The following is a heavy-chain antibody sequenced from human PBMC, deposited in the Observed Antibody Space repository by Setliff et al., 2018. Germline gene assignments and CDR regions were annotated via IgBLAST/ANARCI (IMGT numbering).Heavy chain of an antibody. Sequence: PGGSLRLSCAASGFTLRSSWMSWVRQAPGKGLEWVANIKEDGSETYYVDSVKGRFTISRDNAKNSLYLQVNSLRVEDTAVYYCAAVVATSLNYVDNWGQGTLVTVS. J-gene: IGHJ4*02. D-gene: IGHD5-12*01. V-gene: IGHV3-7*03. CDR1: GFTLRSSW. CDR2: IKEDGSET. CDR3: AAVVATSLNYVDN.